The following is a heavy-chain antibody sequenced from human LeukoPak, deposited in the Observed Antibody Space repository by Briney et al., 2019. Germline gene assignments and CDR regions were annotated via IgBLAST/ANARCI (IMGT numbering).Heavy chain of an antibody. CDR3: AREAYAEGGFDY. V-gene: IGHV4-59*01. D-gene: IGHD3-16*01. Sequence: SETLSLTCTVSGGSISSYYWSWIRQPPAKGLEWIGYIYYSGSTNYNPSLKSRVTISVDTSKNQFSLKLSSVTAADTAVYYCAREAYAEGGFDYWGQGTLVTVSS. CDR2: IYYSGST. CDR1: GGSISSYY. J-gene: IGHJ4*02.